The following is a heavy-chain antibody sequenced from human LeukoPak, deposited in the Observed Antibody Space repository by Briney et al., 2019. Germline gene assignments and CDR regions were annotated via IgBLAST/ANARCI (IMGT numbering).Heavy chain of an antibody. Sequence: PSETLSLTCTVSGGSISSGGYYWSWIRQHPGKGLEWIGYIYYSGSTYYNPSLKRRVTISVDTSKNQFSLKLSSVTAADTAVYYCARDPARGQSTAGAFDIWGQGTMVTVSS. CDR1: GGSISSGGYY. CDR3: ARDPARGQSTAGAFDI. D-gene: IGHD5-12*01. J-gene: IGHJ3*02. CDR2: IYYSGST. V-gene: IGHV4-31*03.